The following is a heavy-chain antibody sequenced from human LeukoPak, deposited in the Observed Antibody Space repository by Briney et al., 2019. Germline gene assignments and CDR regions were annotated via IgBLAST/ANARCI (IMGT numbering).Heavy chain of an antibody. D-gene: IGHD5-18*01. V-gene: IGHV3-7*01. CDR2: IKQDGSEK. J-gene: IGHJ6*02. Sequence: GGSLRLSCAASGFTFSSYWMSWVRQAPGKGLEWVANIKQDGSEKYYVDSVKGRFTISRDNAKNSLYLQMNSLRDEDTAVYYCARGSEYSYGYYYYYGMDVWGQGTTVTVSS. CDR3: ARGSEYSYGYYYYYGMDV. CDR1: GFTFSSYW.